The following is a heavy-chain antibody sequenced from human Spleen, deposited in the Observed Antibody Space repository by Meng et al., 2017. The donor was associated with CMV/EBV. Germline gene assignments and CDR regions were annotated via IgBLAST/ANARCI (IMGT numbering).Heavy chain of an antibody. V-gene: IGHV1-69*08. CDR3: ARDIGGGTTRWFDP. CDR1: GYTFTGYY. J-gene: IGHJ5*02. CDR2: IIPMLGTE. D-gene: IGHD1-7*01. Sequence: SVKVSCKSSGYTFTGYYIHWVRQAPGQGLEWMGRIIPMLGTENYAQLFQGRVTITADNSTSTAYMDLSSLRSDDTAVYYCARDIGGGTTRWFDPWGQGTLVTVSS.